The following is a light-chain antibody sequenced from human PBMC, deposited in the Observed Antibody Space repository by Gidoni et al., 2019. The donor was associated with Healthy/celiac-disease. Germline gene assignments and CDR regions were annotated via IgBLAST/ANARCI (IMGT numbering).Light chain of an antibody. CDR3: QQYNNWLT. V-gene: IGKV3-15*01. CDR1: QNVISH. Sequence: EIVITQSPATLAVSPGQRATLSCRASQNVISHLACYQQIPGQAPRLLIYGASTRATGIHARFSGSGSGKEFTITISSLQSEDFAVYYCQQYNNWLTFGGGTKVEIK. J-gene: IGKJ4*01. CDR2: GAS.